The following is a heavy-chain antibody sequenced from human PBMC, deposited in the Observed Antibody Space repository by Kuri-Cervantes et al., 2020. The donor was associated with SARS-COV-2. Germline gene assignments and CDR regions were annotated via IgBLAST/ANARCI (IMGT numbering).Heavy chain of an antibody. CDR1: GFTFSNYV. J-gene: IGHJ6*03. CDR2: IWYDGENE. V-gene: IGHV3-33*08. D-gene: IGHD3-16*01. CDR3: ARGAANYYYMDV. Sequence: GESLKISCVASGFTFSNYVIHWVRQAPGKGLEWVAVIWYDGENEYYAGSVKGRFTISRDNSKSTVSLHMNGLRAEDTAMYYCARGAANYYYMDVWGKGTTVTVSS.